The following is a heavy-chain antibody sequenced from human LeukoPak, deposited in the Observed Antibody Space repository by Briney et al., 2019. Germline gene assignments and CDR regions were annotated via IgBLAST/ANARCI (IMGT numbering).Heavy chain of an antibody. V-gene: IGHV4-4*07. CDR3: ARQIASAGTAGFDF. CDR2: IYSTGST. D-gene: IGHD6-13*01. CDR1: GGSLSRYY. Sequence: SETLSLTCTVSGGSLSRYYWSWIRQPAGKGLEWIGRIYSTGSTNYNPSLKSRVTMSVDTSKNQFSLRLRSVTAAATAAYYCARQIASAGTAGFDFWGQGALVTVSS. J-gene: IGHJ4*02.